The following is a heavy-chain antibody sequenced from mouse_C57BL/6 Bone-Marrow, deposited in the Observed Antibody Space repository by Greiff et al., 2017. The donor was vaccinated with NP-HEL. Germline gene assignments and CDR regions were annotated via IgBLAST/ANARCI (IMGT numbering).Heavy chain of an antibody. V-gene: IGHV1-63*01. CDR1: GYTFTNYW. Sequence: VMLVESGAELVRPGTSVKMSCKASGYTFTNYWIGWAKQRPGHGLEWIGDIYPGGGYTNYNEKFKGKATLTADKSSSTAYMQFSSLTSEDSAIYYCARGDDYDGFDYWGQGTTLTVSS. CDR2: IYPGGGYT. CDR3: ARGDDYDGFDY. J-gene: IGHJ2*01. D-gene: IGHD2-4*01.